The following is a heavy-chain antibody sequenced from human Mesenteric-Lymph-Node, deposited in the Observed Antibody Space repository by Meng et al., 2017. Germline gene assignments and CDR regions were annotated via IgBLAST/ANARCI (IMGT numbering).Heavy chain of an antibody. Sequence: EVGRGLGKAAGSLSLSCGVSGVSISSNIRWTWVRQPPGKGLEWIGDIDDSGSTNYNPSLNSRISISLDKSKNHFSLKVNSVTAADTAVYYCARDPTGGEDHQRVWGQGTLVTVSS. CDR2: IDDSGST. D-gene: IGHD1-14*01. CDR3: ARDPTGGEDHQRV. J-gene: IGHJ4*02. V-gene: IGHV4-4*02. CDR1: GVSISSNIR.